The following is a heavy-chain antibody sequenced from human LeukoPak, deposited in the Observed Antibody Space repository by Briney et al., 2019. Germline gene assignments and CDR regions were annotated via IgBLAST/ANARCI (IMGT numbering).Heavy chain of an antibody. J-gene: IGHJ1*01. CDR2: IYSGGET. CDR3: ARDQCTSASCYSN. Sequence: GGSLRLSCAASGITVSRNHMSWVRQAPGKGLEWVSVIYSGGETYYAESVKGRFTISRDNSKNTLYLQMNSLRDEDTAVYYCARDQCTSASCYSNWGQGSLVTVSS. D-gene: IGHD2-2*02. V-gene: IGHV3-66*02. CDR1: GITVSRNH.